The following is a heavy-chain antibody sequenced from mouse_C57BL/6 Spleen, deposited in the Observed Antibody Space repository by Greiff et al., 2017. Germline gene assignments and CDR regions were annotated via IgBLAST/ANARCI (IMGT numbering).Heavy chain of an antibody. J-gene: IGHJ3*01. D-gene: IGHD4-1*01. CDR2: IDPENGDT. CDR3: TLWAWFAY. Sequence: EVQLQQSGAELVRPGASVKLSCTASGFNIKDDYMHWVKQRPEQGLEWIGWIDPENGDTEYASKFQGQATITADTSSNTAYLQLSSLTSEDTAVYYCTLWAWFAYWGQGTLVTVSA. V-gene: IGHV14-4*01. CDR1: GFNIKDDY.